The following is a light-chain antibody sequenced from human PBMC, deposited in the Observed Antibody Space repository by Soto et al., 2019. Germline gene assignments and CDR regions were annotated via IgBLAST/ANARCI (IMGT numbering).Light chain of an antibody. Sequence: EIVMTQSPGTLSVSPGERATLSCRASESVSRNLAWYQQKPGQAPRLLLYGASSRATGVPARFGGSGSGSEFTLAISGLQSEDFAVYFCQQYNDWPRTFGQGTKVDIK. CDR3: QQYNDWPRT. CDR2: GAS. J-gene: IGKJ1*01. CDR1: ESVSRN. V-gene: IGKV3-15*01.